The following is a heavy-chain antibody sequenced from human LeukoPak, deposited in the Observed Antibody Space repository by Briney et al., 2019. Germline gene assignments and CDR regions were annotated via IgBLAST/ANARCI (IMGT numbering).Heavy chain of an antibody. J-gene: IGHJ4*02. CDR3: AKDSGYCTNGVCYSFDY. CDR1: GFTFSSYA. D-gene: IGHD2-8*01. V-gene: IGHV3-23*01. Sequence: GGSLRLSCAASGFTFSSYAMSWVRQAPGKGLEWVSAISGSGGSTYYADSVKDRFTISRDNSKNTLYLQMNSLRAEDTAVYYWAKDSGYCTNGVCYSFDYWGQGTLVTVSS. CDR2: ISGSGGST.